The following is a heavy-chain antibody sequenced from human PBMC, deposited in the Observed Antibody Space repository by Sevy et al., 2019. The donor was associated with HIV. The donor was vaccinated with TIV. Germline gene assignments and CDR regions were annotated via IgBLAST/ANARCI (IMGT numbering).Heavy chain of an antibody. CDR2: ISGSGGST. Sequence: GGSLRLSCAASVFTFSSYAMSWVRQAPGKGLEWVSAISGSGGSTYYADSVKGRFTISRDNSKNTLYLQMNSLRAEDTAVYYCAKGIQLWSYFDYWGQGTLVTVSS. J-gene: IGHJ4*02. CDR3: AKGIQLWSYFDY. CDR1: VFTFSSYA. V-gene: IGHV3-23*01. D-gene: IGHD5-18*01.